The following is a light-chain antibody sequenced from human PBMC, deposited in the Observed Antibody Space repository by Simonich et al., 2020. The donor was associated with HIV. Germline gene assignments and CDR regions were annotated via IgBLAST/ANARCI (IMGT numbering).Light chain of an antibody. CDR1: QSVSSY. CDR2: DAS. Sequence: EIVLTQSPATLSLSPGERATLPCRASQSVSSYLAWYQQKPSQAPRLLIYDASNRATGIPARFSGSGSGTDFTLTISSLEPEDFAVYYCQQRSNWPLTFGGGTKVEIK. J-gene: IGKJ4*01. V-gene: IGKV3-11*01. CDR3: QQRSNWPLT.